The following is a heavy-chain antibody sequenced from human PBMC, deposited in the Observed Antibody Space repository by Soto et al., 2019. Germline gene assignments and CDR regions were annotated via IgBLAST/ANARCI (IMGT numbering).Heavy chain of an antibody. CDR1: GFTFSSYA. Sequence: PGGSLRLSCAASGFTFSSYAMSWVRQTPGKGLEWVSAISGSGDITSYADSVRGRFAISRDNSKNTLYLQMNSLRAEDTAIYYCAKRTLSTVNSGFGMAVWGLGTTVTVSS. V-gene: IGHV3-23*01. J-gene: IGHJ6*02. CDR2: ISGSGDIT. D-gene: IGHD4-17*01. CDR3: AKRTLSTVNSGFGMAV.